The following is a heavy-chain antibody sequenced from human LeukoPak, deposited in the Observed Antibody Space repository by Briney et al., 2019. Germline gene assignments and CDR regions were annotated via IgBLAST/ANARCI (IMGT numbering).Heavy chain of an antibody. D-gene: IGHD5-12*01. Sequence: PGGSLRLSCAASGFTFSSYAMSWVRQAPGKGLEWVSAISGSGGSTYYADSVKGRFTISRDNSKNTLYLQMNSLRAEDTAVYYCAKDQGPKWLRVSYGMDVWGQGTTVTVSS. CDR3: AKDQGPKWLRVSYGMDV. V-gene: IGHV3-23*01. CDR2: ISGSGGST. J-gene: IGHJ6*02. CDR1: GFTFSSYA.